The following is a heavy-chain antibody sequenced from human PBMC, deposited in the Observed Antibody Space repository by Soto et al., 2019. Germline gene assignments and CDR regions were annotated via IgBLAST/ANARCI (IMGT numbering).Heavy chain of an antibody. V-gene: IGHV3-30-3*01. CDR3: ARDLYTIFSYYFDY. Sequence: GGSLRLSCAASGFTFSSYAMHWVRQAPGKGLEWVAVISYGGSNKYYADSVKGRFTISRDNSKNTLYLQMNSLRAEDTAVYYCARDLYTIFSYYFDYWGQGTLVTVSS. D-gene: IGHD3-9*01. J-gene: IGHJ4*02. CDR2: ISYGGSNK. CDR1: GFTFSSYA.